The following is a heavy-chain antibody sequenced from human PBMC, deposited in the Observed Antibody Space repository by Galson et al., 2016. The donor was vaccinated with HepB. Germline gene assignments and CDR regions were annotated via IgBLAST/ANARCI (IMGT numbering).Heavy chain of an antibody. CDR3: AKDGSSSLRFLDLGRRKNYGMEV. Sequence: SLRLSCAASGFTFRSYAMSWVRQAPGKGLEWVSSISGSGGSTYYADSVRGRFTISRDNSKNTLYLQMNSLRAEDTAVYYCAKDGSSSLRFLDLGRRKNYGMEVWGQGTTVTVSS. V-gene: IGHV3-23*01. CDR1: GFTFRSYA. CDR2: ISGSGGST. D-gene: IGHD3-3*01. J-gene: IGHJ6*02.